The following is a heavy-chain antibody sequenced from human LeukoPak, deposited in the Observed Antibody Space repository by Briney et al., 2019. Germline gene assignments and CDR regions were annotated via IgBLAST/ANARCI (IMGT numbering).Heavy chain of an antibody. V-gene: IGHV4-38-2*01. Sequence: SETLSLTCAVSGYSISSGYYWGWIRQPPGKGLEWIGSIYHSGSTYYNPSLKSRVTISVDTSKNQFSLKLSSVTAADTAVYYCARGSEFDYWGQGTLVTVSS. CDR3: ARGSEFDY. CDR1: GYSISSGYY. CDR2: IYHSGST. J-gene: IGHJ4*02.